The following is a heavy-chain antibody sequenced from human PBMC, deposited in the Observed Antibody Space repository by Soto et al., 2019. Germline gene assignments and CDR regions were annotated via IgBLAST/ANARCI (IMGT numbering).Heavy chain of an antibody. V-gene: IGHV4-30-2*01. Sequence: PSETLSLTCAVSGGSISSGGYSWSWIRQPPGKGLEWIGLIYHGGSTYYNPSLKSRVTISLDRSKNHLSLNLSSVTAADTAVYYYARVRDTVYDGVWEAFDIRGQGTMVTVSS. CDR1: GGSISSGGYS. D-gene: IGHD5-12*01. J-gene: IGHJ3*02. CDR2: IYHGGST. CDR3: ARVRDTVYDGVWEAFDI.